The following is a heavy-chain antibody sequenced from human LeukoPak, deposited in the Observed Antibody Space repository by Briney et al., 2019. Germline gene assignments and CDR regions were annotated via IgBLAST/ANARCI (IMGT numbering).Heavy chain of an antibody. CDR1: GFTFDDYT. Sequence: GGSLRLSCAASGFTFDDYTMHWVRQAPGKGLEWVSLISWNGGSTYYADSVKGRFTISRDNSKNSLYLQMNSLRTEDTALYYCAKDIGPYSYYYALGVDVWGQGTTVTVSS. V-gene: IGHV3-43*01. CDR2: ISWNGGST. D-gene: IGHD3-10*01. J-gene: IGHJ6*02. CDR3: AKDIGPYSYYYALGVDV.